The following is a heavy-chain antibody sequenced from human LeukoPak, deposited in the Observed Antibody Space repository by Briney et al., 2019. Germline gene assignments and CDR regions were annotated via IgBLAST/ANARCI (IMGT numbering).Heavy chain of an antibody. CDR1: VDSISSYY. V-gene: IGHV4-59*08. D-gene: IGHD5-24*01. Sequence: SETLSLTCTVSVDSISSYYWSWIRQSPGKGLEWIGYIYYSGSTYYNPSLTSRVTISVDTSKNQFSLRLTSVTAADTAVYYCARAARRDGYNWANYFDYWGQGTLVTVSS. CDR3: ARAARRDGYNWANYFDY. CDR2: IYYSGST. J-gene: IGHJ4*02.